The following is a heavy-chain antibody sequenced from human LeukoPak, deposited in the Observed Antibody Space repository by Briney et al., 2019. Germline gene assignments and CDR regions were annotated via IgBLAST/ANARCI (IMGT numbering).Heavy chain of an antibody. CDR2: IYYSGST. V-gene: IGHV4-39*01. D-gene: IGHD6-19*01. CDR1: GGSISSSSYY. Sequence: SETLSLTCTVSGGSISSSSYYWGWIRQPPGKGLEWTGSIYYSGSTYYNPSLKSRVTISVDTSKNQFSLKLSSVTAADTAVYYCARPYSNGAVAGTGWFDPWGQGTLVTVSS. J-gene: IGHJ5*02. CDR3: ARPYSNGAVAGTGWFDP.